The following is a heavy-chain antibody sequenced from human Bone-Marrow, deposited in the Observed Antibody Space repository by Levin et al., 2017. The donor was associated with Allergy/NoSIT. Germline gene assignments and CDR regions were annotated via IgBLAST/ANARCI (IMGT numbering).Heavy chain of an antibody. V-gene: IGHV3-53*01. J-gene: IGHJ4*02. CDR1: GFRVNGNY. D-gene: IGHD3-10*01. Sequence: GGSLRLSCAASGFRVNGNYMNWVRQAPGKGLEWVSVIYAGGSTYYADSVKGRFTISRDNSKNTLYLHMTSLSPEDTAVYYCARDFGIWDYFDYWGQGTLVTVSS. CDR3: ARDFGIWDYFDY. CDR2: IYAGGST.